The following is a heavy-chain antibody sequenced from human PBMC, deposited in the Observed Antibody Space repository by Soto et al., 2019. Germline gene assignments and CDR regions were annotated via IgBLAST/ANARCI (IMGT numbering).Heavy chain of an antibody. Sequence: PGGSLRLSCAFSGFTSTEHALTWVRQAPGKGLEWVAFTTSHSYGGTTDYAASVKGRFTISRDDSKSIAYLQMNSLQIADTAIYYCARDGDYYGMDVWGQGTTVTVSS. V-gene: IGHV3-49*04. CDR2: TTSHSYGGTT. CDR1: GFTSTEHA. CDR3: ARDGDYYGMDV. J-gene: IGHJ6*02. D-gene: IGHD3-3*01.